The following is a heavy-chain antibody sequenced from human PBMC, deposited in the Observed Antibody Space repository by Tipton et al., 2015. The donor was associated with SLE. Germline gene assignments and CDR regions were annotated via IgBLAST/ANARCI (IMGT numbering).Heavy chain of an antibody. J-gene: IGHJ3*02. Sequence: TLSLTCTVSDGSISSYYWSWIRQPPGKGLEWIGYIYYSGSTNYNPSLKSRVTISVDTSKNQFSLKLSSMTAADTAVYYCARDRSQQPDAFDIWGQGTMVTVSS. V-gene: IGHV4-59*01. CDR3: ARDRSQQPDAFDI. CDR1: DGSISSYY. CDR2: IYYSGST. D-gene: IGHD6-13*01.